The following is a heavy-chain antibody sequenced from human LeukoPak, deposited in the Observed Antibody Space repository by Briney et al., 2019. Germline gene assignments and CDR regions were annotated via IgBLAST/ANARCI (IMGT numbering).Heavy chain of an antibody. CDR2: MNPNSGNT. Sequence: ASVKVSCKASGYSFINYYIHWVRQAPGQGLEWMGWMNPNSGNTGYAQKFQGRVTITRNTSISTAYMELSSLRSEDTAVYYCARATPIIRAYYFDYWGQGTLVTVSS. V-gene: IGHV1-8*03. J-gene: IGHJ4*02. CDR1: GYSFINYY. CDR3: ARATPIIRAYYFDY.